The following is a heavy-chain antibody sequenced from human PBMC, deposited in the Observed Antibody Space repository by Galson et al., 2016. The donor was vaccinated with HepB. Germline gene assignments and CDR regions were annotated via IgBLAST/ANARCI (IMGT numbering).Heavy chain of an antibody. CDR3: ASLVGFCSGGSCRFP. Sequence: SETLSLTCAVYGGSLSDYLWTWIRQPPGKGLEWIAEINHRGNTNYKPSLKSRVTISVDTFKNHFSLKLNSVTAAVTAVYYCASLVGFCSGGSCRFPWGQGTMVTVSS. J-gene: IGHJ3*01. CDR2: INHRGNT. D-gene: IGHD2-15*01. V-gene: IGHV4-34*01. CDR1: GGSLSDYL.